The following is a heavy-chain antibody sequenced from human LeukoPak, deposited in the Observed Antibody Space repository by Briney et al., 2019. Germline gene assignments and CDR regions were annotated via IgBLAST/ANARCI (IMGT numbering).Heavy chain of an antibody. Sequence: PGRSLRLSCEASGFTFSNYAMHWVRQAPGKGLEWVAVISFDGSNKYYADSVKGRVTISRDNSKNTLYLQMNSLRAEDTAVYFCARDRDSSGYYSLFGYWGQGTLVTVSS. D-gene: IGHD3-22*01. CDR2: ISFDGSNK. CDR1: GFTFSNYA. CDR3: ARDRDSSGYYSLFGY. V-gene: IGHV3-30*04. J-gene: IGHJ4*02.